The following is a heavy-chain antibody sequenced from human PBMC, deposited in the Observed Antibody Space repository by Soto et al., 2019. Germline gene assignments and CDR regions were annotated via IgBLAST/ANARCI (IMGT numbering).Heavy chain of an antibody. CDR2: SWDKAQGYST. CDR3: AKWGGAGSDY. Sequence: GGSLRLSCAGSGFTLSDHYIDWVRQAPGKGLEWVGRSWDKAQGYSTAYAASVKGRFTTSRDESKNSLYLQMNSLRAEDTAVYYCAKWGGAGSDYWGQGTLVTVSS. J-gene: IGHJ4*02. D-gene: IGHD1-26*01. CDR1: GFTLSDHY. V-gene: IGHV3-72*01.